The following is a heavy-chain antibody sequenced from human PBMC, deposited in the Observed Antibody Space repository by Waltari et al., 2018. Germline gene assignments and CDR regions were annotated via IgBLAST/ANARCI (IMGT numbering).Heavy chain of an antibody. Sequence: QVHLVQSGAEVKKPGASVKVSCKASGDTVTGDFVHWVRQAPGQGLEWMGWINPNSDHTNYAQKFQGRVTMTRDRSIGTVYMELRRLESDDTAIYYCVGDRNSWPNWLDPWGQGTLVTVSS. CDR3: VGDRNSWPNWLDP. CDR2: INPNSDHT. V-gene: IGHV1-2*02. D-gene: IGHD1-26*01. CDR1: GDTVTGDF. J-gene: IGHJ5*02.